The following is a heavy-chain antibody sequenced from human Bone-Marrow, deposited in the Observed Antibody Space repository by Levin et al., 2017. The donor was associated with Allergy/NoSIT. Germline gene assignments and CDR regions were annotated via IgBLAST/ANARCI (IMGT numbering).Heavy chain of an antibody. CDR2: ISGSGGLT. V-gene: IGHV3-23*01. D-gene: IGHD3-10*01. J-gene: IGHJ4*02. CDR3: ARGVPGHYAGYYFDS. CDR1: GFTFTDSP. Sequence: LSLTCAASGFTFTDSPMTWVRQSPGKGLQWVSTISGSGGLTFYPDSLRGRFTVSRDESKSQVFLQMNGLRVDDTAVYYCARGVPGHYAGYYFDSWGQGALVTVSS.